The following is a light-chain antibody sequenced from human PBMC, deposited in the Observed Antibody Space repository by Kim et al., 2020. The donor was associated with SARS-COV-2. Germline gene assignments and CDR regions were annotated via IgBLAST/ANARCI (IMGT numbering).Light chain of an antibody. V-gene: IGKV3-20*01. CDR2: EAF. CDR1: QSVGSSL. Sequence: LSPAERATLSCRASQSVGSSLLAWYQQKPGQAPRLLIYEAFKRVAGIPDRFSGSGSGTDFTLTISRPEPEDFAMYYCQQYGSSPYSFGQGTKLEI. CDR3: QQYGSSPYS. J-gene: IGKJ2*03.